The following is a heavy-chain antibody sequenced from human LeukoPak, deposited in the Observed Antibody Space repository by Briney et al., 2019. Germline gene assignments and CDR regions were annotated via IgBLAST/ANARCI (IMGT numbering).Heavy chain of an antibody. D-gene: IGHD3-22*01. Sequence: SETLSLTCTVSGGSISSSSLYWDWIRQPPGKGLEWIGTVYYSGSTYYNPSLKSRVTISVDTSKNQFSLKLSSVTAADTAVYYCARNDGSLGAGAFDIWGQGTMVTVSS. CDR2: VYYSGST. CDR3: ARNDGSLGAGAFDI. J-gene: IGHJ3*02. V-gene: IGHV4-39*01. CDR1: GGSISSSSLY.